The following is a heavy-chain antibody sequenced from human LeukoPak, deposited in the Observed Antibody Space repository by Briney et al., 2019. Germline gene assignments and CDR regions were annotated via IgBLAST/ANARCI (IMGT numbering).Heavy chain of an antibody. CDR3: ARGDSSGYYRSDNWFDP. V-gene: IGHV4-31*03. J-gene: IGHJ5*02. Sequence: PSHTLSLTCTVSGGSISSGGYYWSWMRQHPGKGLEWIGYIYYSGSTYYNPSLKSRVTISVDTSKNQFSLKLSSVTAADTAVYYCARGDSSGYYRSDNWFDPWGQGTLVTVSS. CDR1: GGSISSGGYY. CDR2: IYYSGST. D-gene: IGHD3-22*01.